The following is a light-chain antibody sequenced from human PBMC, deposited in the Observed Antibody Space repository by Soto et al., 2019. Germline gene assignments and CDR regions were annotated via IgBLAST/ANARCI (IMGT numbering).Light chain of an antibody. CDR2: KAS. Sequence: DIQMTQSPSTLSASVGDRVTITCRASQSISSWLAWYQQKPGKAPKLLIYKASSLESGVPSRFSGSGSGTEFTLTIGSLQPDDLATYYCQQYNSFPTFGQGTKVEIK. CDR3: QQYNSFPT. V-gene: IGKV1-5*03. J-gene: IGKJ1*01. CDR1: QSISSW.